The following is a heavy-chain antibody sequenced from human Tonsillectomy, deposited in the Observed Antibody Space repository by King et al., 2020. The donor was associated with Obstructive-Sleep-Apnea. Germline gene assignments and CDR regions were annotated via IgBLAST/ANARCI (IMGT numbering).Heavy chain of an antibody. J-gene: IGHJ4*02. CDR2: IYHSGST. D-gene: IGHD3-10*01. Sequence: QLQESGSGLVKPSQTLSLTCAVSGGSISSGGYSWSWIRQPPGKGLEWIGYIYHSGSTYYNPSLKSRVTISVDRSKNQFSLKLSSVTAADTAVYYCARSRGPSQSRGFDYWGQGTLVTVSS. CDR1: GGSISSGGYS. V-gene: IGHV4-30-2*01. CDR3: ARSRGPSQSRGFDY.